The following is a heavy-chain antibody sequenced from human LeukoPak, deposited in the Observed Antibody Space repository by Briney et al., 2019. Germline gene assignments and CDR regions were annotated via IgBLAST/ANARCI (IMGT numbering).Heavy chain of an antibody. CDR2: INHSGST. CDR3: ARGQVANGSGSH. J-gene: IGHJ4*02. D-gene: IGHD3-10*01. CDR1: GGSFSGYY. V-gene: IGHV4-34*01. Sequence: SETLSLTCAVYGGSFSGYYWSWIRQPPGKGLEWIGEINHSGSTNYNPSLKSRVTISVDTSKNQFSLKLSSVTAADTAVYYCARGQVANGSGSHWGQGTLVTVSS.